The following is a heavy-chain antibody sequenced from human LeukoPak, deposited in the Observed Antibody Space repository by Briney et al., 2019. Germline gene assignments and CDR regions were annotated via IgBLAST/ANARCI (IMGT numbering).Heavy chain of an antibody. CDR3: ATSWTETYYYDSGGYLDY. V-gene: IGHV1-2*02. CDR1: GYTFTGYY. Sequence: ASVKVSCKASGYTFTGYYMHWVRQAPGQGLEWMGWINPNSGGTNYAQKFQGRVAMTRDTSISTAYMELSRLRSDDTAVYYCATSWTETYYYDSGGYLDYWGQGTLVTVSS. D-gene: IGHD3-22*01. J-gene: IGHJ4*02. CDR2: INPNSGGT.